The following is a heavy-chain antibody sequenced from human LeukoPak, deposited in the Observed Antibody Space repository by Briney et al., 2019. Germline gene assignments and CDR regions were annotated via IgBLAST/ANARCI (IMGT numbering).Heavy chain of an antibody. CDR3: AKHALPTQITMIVMGAYFDY. J-gene: IGHJ4*02. CDR2: ISGSGGST. CDR1: GLTFSSYA. V-gene: IGHV3-23*01. D-gene: IGHD3-22*01. Sequence: GGSLRLSCAASGLTFSSYAMSWVRQAPGKGLEWVSAISGSGGSTYYADSVKGRFTISRDNSKNTLYLQMNSLRAEDTAVYYCAKHALPTQITMIVMGAYFDYWGQGTLVTVSS.